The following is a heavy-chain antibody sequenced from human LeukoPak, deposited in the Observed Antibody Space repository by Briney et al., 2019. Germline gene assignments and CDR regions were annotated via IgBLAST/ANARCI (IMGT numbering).Heavy chain of an antibody. D-gene: IGHD5-18*01. Sequence: GWAVNVSCKASVGTFSSYAISWVRQAPGHGLEWVGRVIPTLGIANYSQSFHAGVTITADKSTGTAYMQLSSLRSEDTAVYYCAREYGGGYSYGYYYWGQGTLVTVSS. CDR2: VIPTLGIA. CDR3: AREYGGGYSYGYYY. J-gene: IGHJ4*02. CDR1: VGTFSSYA. V-gene: IGHV1-69*04.